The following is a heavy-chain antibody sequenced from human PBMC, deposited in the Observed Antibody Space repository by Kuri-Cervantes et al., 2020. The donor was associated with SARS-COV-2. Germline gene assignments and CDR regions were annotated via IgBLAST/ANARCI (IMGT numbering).Heavy chain of an antibody. J-gene: IGHJ4*02. CDR2: ISAYNGNT. CDR1: GYTFTSYG. Sequence: ASVKVSCKASGYTFTSYGISWVRQAPGQGLEWMGWISAYNGNTNYAQKLQGRVTMTTDTSTSTAYMELRSLRSDDTAVYYCARVSMVRGSRGYFDYWGQGTRVTSFS. D-gene: IGHD3-10*01. CDR3: ARVSMVRGSRGYFDY. V-gene: IGHV1-18*01.